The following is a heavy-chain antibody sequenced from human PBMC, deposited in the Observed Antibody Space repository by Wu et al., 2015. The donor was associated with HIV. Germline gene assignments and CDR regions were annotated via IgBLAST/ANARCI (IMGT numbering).Heavy chain of an antibody. CDR2: INPKNGGT. J-gene: IGHJ4*02. Sequence: QAQLVQSASEMKKPGASVRVSCKASGYNFASYGINWVRQTPGQGLEWMGWINPKNGGTNYARGFQGRLTMTRDMSTTTVYVELKRLTSEDTAMYFCARSHKSLQLRYLGNFDYWGQGTLVTVSS. CDR1: GYNFASYG. CDR3: ARSHKSLQLRYLGNFDY. V-gene: IGHV1-18*01. D-gene: IGHD2-15*01.